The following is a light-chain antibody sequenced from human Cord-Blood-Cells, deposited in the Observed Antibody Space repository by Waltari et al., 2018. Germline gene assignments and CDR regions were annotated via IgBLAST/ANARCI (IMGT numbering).Light chain of an antibody. CDR3: AAWDDSLSGWV. V-gene: IGLV1-47*01. J-gene: IGLJ3*02. CDR2: RNN. CDR1: SSNIGSNS. Sequence: QSVLTQPPSASGTPGQRVTISCSGSSSNIGSNSVYWYQQLPGTAPKLLIYRNNQRPSGVPDRFSGSKSGTSASLAISGLRSVDEADYYCAAWDDSLSGWVFGGGTKLTVL.